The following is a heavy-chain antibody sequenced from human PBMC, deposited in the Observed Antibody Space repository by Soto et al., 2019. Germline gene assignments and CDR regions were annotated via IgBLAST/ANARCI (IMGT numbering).Heavy chain of an antibody. Sequence: PGGSLRLSCAASGFTFSSYWMSWVRQAPGKGLEWVANIKQDGSEKYYVDSVKGRFTISRDNAKNSLYLQMNSLRAEDTAVYYCARSVGEFLPLLFDYWGQGTLVTVSS. CDR3: ARSVGEFLPLLFDY. V-gene: IGHV3-7*01. CDR1: GFTFSSYW. CDR2: IKQDGSEK. D-gene: IGHD3-16*01. J-gene: IGHJ4*02.